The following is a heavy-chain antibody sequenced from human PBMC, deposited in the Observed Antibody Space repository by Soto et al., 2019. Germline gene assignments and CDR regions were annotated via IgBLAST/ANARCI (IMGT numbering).Heavy chain of an antibody. J-gene: IGHJ4*02. V-gene: IGHV1-3*01. D-gene: IGHD1-26*01. CDR1: GYTFTSYA. CDR2: INAGNGNT. Sequence: ASVKVSCKASGYTFTSYAMHWVRQAPGQRLEWMGWINAGNGNTKYSQKFQGRVTITRDTSASTAYMELSSLRSEDTAVYYCARGLGLYYFDYWGQGTLVPVSS. CDR3: ARGLGLYYFDY.